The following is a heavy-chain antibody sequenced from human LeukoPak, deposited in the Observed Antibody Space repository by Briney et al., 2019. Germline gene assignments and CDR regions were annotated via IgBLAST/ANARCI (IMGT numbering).Heavy chain of an antibody. CDR2: ITSSSSYI. CDR3: ARDEAYYYYMDV. Sequence: GGSLRLPCAASGFTFSTSTMNWVRQAPGKGLEWVSSITSSSSYIFYADSLKGRFTISRDNAKNSLYLQMNSLRAEDTAVYYCARDEAYYYYMDVWGKGTTVTVSS. CDR1: GFTFSTST. J-gene: IGHJ6*03. V-gene: IGHV3-21*01.